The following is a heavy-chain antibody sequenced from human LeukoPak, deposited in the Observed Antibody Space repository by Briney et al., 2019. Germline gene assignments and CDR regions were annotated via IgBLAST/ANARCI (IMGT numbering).Heavy chain of an antibody. D-gene: IGHD6-19*01. J-gene: IGHJ4*02. CDR1: GFTFSEAW. CDR2: IKSRIDGGTT. V-gene: IGHV3-15*01. Sequence: GGSLRLSCAASGFTFSEAWMTWVRQAPGKGLEWVGRIKSRIDGGTTDFVAPVRGRFTISRDDSKNTLYLQMDSLKTEDTAVYYCAKDLPYTSGWALKYWGQGALVTVSS. CDR3: AKDLPYTSGWALKY.